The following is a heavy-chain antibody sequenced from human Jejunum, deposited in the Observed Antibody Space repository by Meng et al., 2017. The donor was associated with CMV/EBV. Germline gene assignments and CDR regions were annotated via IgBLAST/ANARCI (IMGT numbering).Heavy chain of an antibody. CDR3: ARDSIGDSYFDY. CDR2: ITPNSGAT. V-gene: IGHV1-2*02. CDR1: GYSFTGYY. Sequence: KGSGYSFTGYYLPWVRQAPGQGLEWLGWITPNSGATSYAQNFQDRVTMTRDTSISTAYMELNRLRSDDAAVYYCARDSIGDSYFDYWGQGKVVTVSS. D-gene: IGHD2-21*02. J-gene: IGHJ4*02.